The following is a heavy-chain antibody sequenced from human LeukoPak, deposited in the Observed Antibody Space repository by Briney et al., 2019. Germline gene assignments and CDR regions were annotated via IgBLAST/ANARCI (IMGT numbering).Heavy chain of an antibody. CDR1: GHTFSELP. Sequence: GASVKVSCKVSGHTFSELPMYWVRQAPGKGLEWMGGFDPENDERLYAHQFRGRLTMTEDSSTDTAYMELSRLRSDDTAVYYCARDPSGDWGQGTLVTVSS. J-gene: IGHJ4*02. CDR3: ARDPSGD. CDR2: FDPENDER. V-gene: IGHV1-24*01. D-gene: IGHD3-10*01.